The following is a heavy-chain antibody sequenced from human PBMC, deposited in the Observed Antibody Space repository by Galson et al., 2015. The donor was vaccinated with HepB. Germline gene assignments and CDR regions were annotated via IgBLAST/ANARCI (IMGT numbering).Heavy chain of an antibody. J-gene: IGHJ4*02. D-gene: IGHD2-15*01. Sequence: SLRLSCAVSGFTLSGYYMSWFRQAPGKGLECISYISGNSGDTKYADSVKGRFTISRDNAKNSVYLQMNSLTVEDTAVYYCARYTRLPDYWGQGTLVTVSS. CDR2: ISGNSGDT. CDR3: ARYTRLPDY. CDR1: GFTLSGYY. V-gene: IGHV3-11*06.